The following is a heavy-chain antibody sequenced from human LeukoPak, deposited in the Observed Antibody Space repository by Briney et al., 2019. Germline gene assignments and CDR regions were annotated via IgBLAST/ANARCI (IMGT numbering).Heavy chain of an antibody. CDR2: INAGNGNT. CDR3: ARDWKGVSSGYYNYRDFDY. D-gene: IGHD3-22*01. V-gene: IGHV1-3*01. CDR1: GYTFTSYA. J-gene: IGHJ4*02. Sequence: ASVKVSCKASGYTFTSYAMHWVRQAPGQRLEWMGWINAGNGNTKYSQKFQGRVTITRDTSASTAYMELSSLRSEDTAVYYCARDWKGVSSGYYNYRDFDYWGQGTLSPSPQ.